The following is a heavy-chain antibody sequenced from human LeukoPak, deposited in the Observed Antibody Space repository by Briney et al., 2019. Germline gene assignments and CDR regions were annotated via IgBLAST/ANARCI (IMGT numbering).Heavy chain of an antibody. V-gene: IGHV3-23*01. CDR1: GFTFSSYA. CDR2: ISGSGGST. J-gene: IGHJ4*02. Sequence: GGSLRLSCETSGFTFSSYAMSWVRQAPGKGLEWVSAISGSGGSTYYADSVKGRFTISRDNSKNTLYLQMNSLRAEDTAVYYCAKALQLWSHFDYWGQGTLVTVSS. D-gene: IGHD5-18*01. CDR3: AKALQLWSHFDY.